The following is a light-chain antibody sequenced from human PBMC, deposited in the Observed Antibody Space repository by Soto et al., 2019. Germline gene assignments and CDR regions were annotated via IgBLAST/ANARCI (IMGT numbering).Light chain of an antibody. CDR2: AVS. CDR3: CSYTGLSTVV. CDR1: SSDVGGYNH. Sequence: QSALTQPASVSGSPGQSITISCTGTSSDVGGYNHVSWYQHSPGKAPKLILFAVSDRPSGVSHRFSGSKSGNTASLTISGLQAEDEAGYYCCSYTGLSTVVFGRGTKLTVL. V-gene: IGLV2-14*01. J-gene: IGLJ2*01.